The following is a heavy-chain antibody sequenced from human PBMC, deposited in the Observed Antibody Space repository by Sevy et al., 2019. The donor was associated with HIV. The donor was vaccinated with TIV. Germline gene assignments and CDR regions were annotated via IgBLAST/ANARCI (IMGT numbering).Heavy chain of an antibody. CDR2: ISYDGSNK. CDR3: ARGGTMMYDYFDY. Sequence: GESLKISCAASGFTFSSYAMHWVRQAPGKGLECVAVISYDGSNKYYADSVKGRFTISRDNSKNTLYLQMNSLRAEDTAVYYCARGGTMMYDYFDYWGQGTLVTVSS. J-gene: IGHJ4*02. V-gene: IGHV3-30-3*01. D-gene: IGHD3-22*01. CDR1: GFTFSSYA.